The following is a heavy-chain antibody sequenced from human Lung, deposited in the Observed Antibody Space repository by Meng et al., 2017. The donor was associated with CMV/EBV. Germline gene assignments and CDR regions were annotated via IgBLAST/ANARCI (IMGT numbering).Heavy chain of an antibody. D-gene: IGHD1-26*01. V-gene: IGHV1-46*01. CDR1: GYTFTNYF. CDR2: INTGSGST. CDR3: ARDSSGSYYGAFDN. Sequence: ASVXVSXXASGYTFTNYFMHWVRQGPGQGLEWMGVINTGSGSTNYAQKFQGRVSMTRDTSTSTVYMEVSSLRSEDTAVYFCARDSSGSYYGAFDNWGRGTMVTVSS. J-gene: IGHJ3*02.